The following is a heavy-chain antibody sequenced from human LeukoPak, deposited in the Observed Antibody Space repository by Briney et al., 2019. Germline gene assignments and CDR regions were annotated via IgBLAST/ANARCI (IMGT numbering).Heavy chain of an antibody. CDR2: VNPNSGNT. D-gene: IGHD3-9*01. J-gene: IGHJ3*02. CDR3: AGYSVLRYFDDDAFDI. CDR1: GYTFTSYD. Sequence: VASVKVSCKASGYTFTSYDINWVRQATGQGLEWMGWVNPNSGNTGYAQKFQGRVTMTRNTSISTAYMELSSLRSEDTAVYYCAGYSVLRYFDDDAFDIWGQGTMVTVSS. V-gene: IGHV1-8*01.